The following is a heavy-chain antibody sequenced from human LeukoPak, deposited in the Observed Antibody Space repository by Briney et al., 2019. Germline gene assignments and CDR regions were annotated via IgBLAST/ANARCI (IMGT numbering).Heavy chain of an antibody. CDR1: GFTFSSYW. CDR3: AREGDGSSCGDY. J-gene: IGHJ4*02. V-gene: IGHV3-7*01. Sequence: GGSLRLSCAASGFTFSSYWMSWVRQAPGKGREWVANIKQDGSEKYYVDSVKGRFTISRDNAKNSLYLQMNSLRAENTAVYYCAREGDGSSCGDYWGQGTLVTVSS. D-gene: IGHD6-13*01. CDR2: IKQDGSEK.